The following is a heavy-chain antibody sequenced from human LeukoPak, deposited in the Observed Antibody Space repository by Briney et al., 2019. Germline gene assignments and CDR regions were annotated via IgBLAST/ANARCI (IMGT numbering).Heavy chain of an antibody. D-gene: IGHD5-18*01. CDR2: ISSSSSTI. CDR1: GFTFSSYS. CDR3: AREGVGYGYFGYMDV. Sequence: GGSLRLSCAASGFTFSSYSMNWVRQAPGKGLEWVSYISSSSSTIYYADSVKGRFTISRDNAKNSLNLQMNSLRAEDTAVYYCAREGVGYGYFGYMDVWGKGTTVTVSS. J-gene: IGHJ6*03. V-gene: IGHV3-48*04.